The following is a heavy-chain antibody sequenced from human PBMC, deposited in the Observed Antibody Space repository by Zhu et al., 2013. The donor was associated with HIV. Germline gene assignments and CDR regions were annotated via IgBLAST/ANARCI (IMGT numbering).Heavy chain of an antibody. D-gene: IGHD3-22*01. CDR3: ARDGENYYDSITFDY. Sequence: QVQLVQSGAEVKKPGASVKVSCKASGYTFTSYAMHWVRQAPGQRLEWMGWINAGNGNTKYSQKFQGRVTITRDTSASTAYMELSSLRSEDTAVYYCARDGENYYDSITFDYWGQGTLVTVSS. V-gene: IGHV1-3*01. J-gene: IGHJ4*02. CDR2: INAGNGNT. CDR1: GYTFTSYA.